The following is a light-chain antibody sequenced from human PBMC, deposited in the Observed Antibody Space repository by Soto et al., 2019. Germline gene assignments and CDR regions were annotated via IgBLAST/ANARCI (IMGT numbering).Light chain of an antibody. J-gene: IGKJ1*01. CDR3: QQSYSLPLT. Sequence: DIQMTQSPSSLSASVGDTVTMTCRASQSISSYLNWYQQKPGQAPKLLIYAASTLHSGVPSRFSGGGSGTDFTLTISSLQPEDFATYYCQQSYSLPLTFGQGTKVDIK. V-gene: IGKV1-39*01. CDR2: AAS. CDR1: QSISSY.